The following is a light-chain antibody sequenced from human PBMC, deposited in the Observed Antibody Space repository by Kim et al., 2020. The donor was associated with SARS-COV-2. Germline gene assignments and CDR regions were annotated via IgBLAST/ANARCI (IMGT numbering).Light chain of an antibody. V-gene: IGKV1-13*02. CDR1: RNIGHS. Sequence: ASVGDRVTITCRTSRNIGHSLSWYQQKAGQAPKLLIYDASRLERGLPSRFSGSGSGTDFTLTINSLLPEDFATYNCQQFDSYPITFGQGTRLEIK. J-gene: IGKJ5*01. CDR2: DAS. CDR3: QQFDSYPIT.